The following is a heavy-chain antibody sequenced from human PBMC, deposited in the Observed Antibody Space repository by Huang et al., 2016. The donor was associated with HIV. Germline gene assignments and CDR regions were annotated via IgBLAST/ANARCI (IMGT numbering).Heavy chain of an antibody. CDR2: ISYDGSEK. CDR1: GFTFRQYA. J-gene: IGHJ6*02. V-gene: IGHV3-30*18. CDR3: VKDSPGVITIFGGDV. D-gene: IGHD3-3*01. Sequence: QVQLVESGGGVVQPGGSLRLSCAASGFTFRQYAMHWVRQAPGKGRVGVALISYDGSEKYFGDSVKGRFTISRDNSKNMLYLQMNSLRPDDSAMYYCVKDSPGVITIFGGDVWGQGTTVTVSS.